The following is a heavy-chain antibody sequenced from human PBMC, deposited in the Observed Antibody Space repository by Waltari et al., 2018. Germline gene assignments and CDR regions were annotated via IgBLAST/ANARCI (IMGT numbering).Heavy chain of an antibody. CDR2: IYLNGYT. J-gene: IGHJ4*02. Sequence: QVQLQESGPGLVKPSETLSLSCTVSSGSIVSSYWSWFRQPPGKGLDWIGYIYLNGYTKYNPSLKSRVTISVDTSKNQFSLKLRSVTAADTAVYYCARHGRGYNDFWSGNSPFDYWGQGTLVTVSS. V-gene: IGHV4-59*08. D-gene: IGHD3-3*01. CDR1: SGSIVSSY. CDR3: ARHGRGYNDFWSGNSPFDY.